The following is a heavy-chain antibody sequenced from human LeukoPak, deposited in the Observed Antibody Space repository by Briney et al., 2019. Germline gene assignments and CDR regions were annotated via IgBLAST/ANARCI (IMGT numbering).Heavy chain of an antibody. CDR2: ISGSGGST. V-gene: IGHV3-23*01. CDR3: AKDLKGYYGSGSYPH. Sequence: GGSLRLSCAASGFTFSSYAMSWVRQAPGKGLEWVSAISGSGGSTFYTDSVKGRFTISRDNSKNTLYLQMNSLRAEDTAVYYCAKDLKGYYGSGSYPHWGQGTLGTVSS. D-gene: IGHD3-10*01. CDR1: GFTFSSYA. J-gene: IGHJ4*02.